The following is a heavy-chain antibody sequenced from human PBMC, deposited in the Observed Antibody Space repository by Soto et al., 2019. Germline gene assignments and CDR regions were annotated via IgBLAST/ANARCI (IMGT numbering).Heavy chain of an antibody. J-gene: IGHJ4*02. CDR1: GFTFSSYA. Sequence: GSLRLSCAASGFTFSSYAMIWVRQAPGKGLEWVSSIYDSGATTYYADSVKGRFTISRDNSRNTLYVQMNSLRAEDTAVYYCAKSSNNRDSKPFDYWGQGTLVTVSS. CDR3: AKSSNNRDSKPFDY. V-gene: IGHV3-23*01. D-gene: IGHD4-4*01. CDR2: IYDSGATT.